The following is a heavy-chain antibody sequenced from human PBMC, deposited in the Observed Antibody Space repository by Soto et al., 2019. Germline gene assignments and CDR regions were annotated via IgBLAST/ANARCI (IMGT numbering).Heavy chain of an antibody. V-gene: IGHV1-69*13. D-gene: IGHD1-1*01. Sequence: SVKASSKAPGGTFSNSAIMWVRQAPGQGLEWMGGIIPIFGTANYAQKFQGRVTITADESTSTAYMELSSLRSEDTAVYYCARGNEGELSHDAFDIWGQGTMVTVSS. J-gene: IGHJ3*02. CDR2: IIPIFGTA. CDR3: ARGNEGELSHDAFDI. CDR1: GGTFSNSA.